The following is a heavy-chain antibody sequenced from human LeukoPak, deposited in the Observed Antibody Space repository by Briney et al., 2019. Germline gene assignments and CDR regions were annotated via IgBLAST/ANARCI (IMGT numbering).Heavy chain of an antibody. CDR3: ARLPAYCSSTSCYYDY. CDR2: ISSSSSTI. Sequence: GGSLRLSCAASGFTFSSYSMNWVRQAPGKGLEWVSYISSSSSTIYYADSVKGRFTISRDNAKNSLFLQMNSLRAEDTAVYYCARLPAYCSSTSCYYDYWGQGTLVTVSS. V-gene: IGHV3-48*04. CDR1: GFTFSSYS. D-gene: IGHD2-2*01. J-gene: IGHJ4*02.